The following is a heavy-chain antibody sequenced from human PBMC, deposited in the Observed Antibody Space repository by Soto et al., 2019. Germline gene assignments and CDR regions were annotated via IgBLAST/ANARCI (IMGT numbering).Heavy chain of an antibody. V-gene: IGHV3-30*03. Sequence: QVQLVESGGGVVQPGRSLRLSCAASGFSFSSYGMHWVRHAPGKGLEWVAVISFDGSNKYYGDSVKGRFPISRDNSKNTLYLQMNSLRAEDTAVYYCAGGQYFFDYCGQGTLVTVSS. J-gene: IGHJ4*02. CDR3: AGGQYFFDY. D-gene: IGHD3-10*01. CDR1: GFSFSSYG. CDR2: ISFDGSNK.